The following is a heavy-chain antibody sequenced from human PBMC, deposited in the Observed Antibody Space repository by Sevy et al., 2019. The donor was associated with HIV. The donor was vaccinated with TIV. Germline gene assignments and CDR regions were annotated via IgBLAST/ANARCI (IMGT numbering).Heavy chain of an antibody. D-gene: IGHD1-1*01. V-gene: IGHV3-30-3*01. CDR1: GFTFTSFS. Sequence: GGSLRLSCAASGFTFTSFSMHWVRQAPGKGLEWVATISYDGSNKYYADSVKGRFTISRDNSKNYLYLQMNSLRAEDTAVYCCALERLSSNVAEYFQTGARAPWSPSPQ. CDR2: ISYDGSNK. CDR3: ALERLSSNVAEYFQT. J-gene: IGHJ1*01.